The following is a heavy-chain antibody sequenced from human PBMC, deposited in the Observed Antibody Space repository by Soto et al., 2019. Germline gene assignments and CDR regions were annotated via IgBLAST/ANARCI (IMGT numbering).Heavy chain of an antibody. CDR1: GFTFSSYA. CDR2: ISYDGSNK. Sequence: QVQLVESGGGVVQPGRSLRLSCAASGFTFSSYAMHWVRQAPGEGLEWVAVISYDGSNKYYADSVKGRFTISRDNSKNTLYLQMNSLRAEDTAVYYCASEAWITIFGVVTPLGMDVWGQGTTVTVSS. CDR3: ASEAWITIFGVVTPLGMDV. D-gene: IGHD3-3*01. J-gene: IGHJ6*02. V-gene: IGHV3-30-3*01.